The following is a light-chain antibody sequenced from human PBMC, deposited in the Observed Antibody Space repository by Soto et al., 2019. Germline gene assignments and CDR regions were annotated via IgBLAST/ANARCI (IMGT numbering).Light chain of an antibody. V-gene: IGKV1-27*01. Sequence: DIQMTQSPSSLSASVGDRVTITCRASQDNSNYLAWYQQRPGKVPELLIYGATTLQSGAPSLFIGSGSGTDFALTISSLQAEDVAAYYCQKYSSAPRAFGQGTRLEIK. CDR1: QDNSNY. CDR2: GAT. J-gene: IGKJ5*01. CDR3: QKYSSAPRA.